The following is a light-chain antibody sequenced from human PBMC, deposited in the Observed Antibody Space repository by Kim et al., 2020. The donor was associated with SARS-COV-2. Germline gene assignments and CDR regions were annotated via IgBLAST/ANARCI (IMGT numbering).Light chain of an antibody. Sequence: SVGATVSITCRASQAIGRWLTWSQQKPGKPPTFLIYAASTVQFGVPSRFRGSGSGTDFNLTISGLQPKDFAIYYCQQANAFPALIFGGGTKVDIK. V-gene: IGKV1-12*01. CDR2: AAS. CDR3: QQANAFPALI. J-gene: IGKJ4*01. CDR1: QAIGRW.